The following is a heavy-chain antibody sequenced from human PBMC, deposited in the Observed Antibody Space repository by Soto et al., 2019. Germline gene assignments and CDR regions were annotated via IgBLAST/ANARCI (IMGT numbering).Heavy chain of an antibody. D-gene: IGHD3-9*01. Sequence: PGGSLRLSCAASGFTFSSYDMHWVRQATGKGLEWVSAIGTAGDTYYPGSVKGRFTISRENAKNSLYLQMNSLRAGDTAVYYCARGGIDILTGYFAFDIWGQGTMVTVS. CDR3: ARGGIDILTGYFAFDI. V-gene: IGHV3-13*01. J-gene: IGHJ3*02. CDR1: GFTFSSYD. CDR2: IGTAGDT.